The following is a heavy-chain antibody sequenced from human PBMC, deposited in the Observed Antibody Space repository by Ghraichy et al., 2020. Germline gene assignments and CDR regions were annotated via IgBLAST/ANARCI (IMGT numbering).Heavy chain of an antibody. CDR1: GYTFTSYA. CDR2: INAGSGNT. Sequence: ASVKVSCKASGYTFTSYAMHWVRQAPGQRLEWMGWINAGSGNTKYSQKFQGRVTITRDTSASTAYMELSSLRSEDTAVYYCARGALGYCSGGSCNWFDPWGQGTLVTVS. J-gene: IGHJ5*02. CDR3: ARGALGYCSGGSCNWFDP. D-gene: IGHD2-15*01. V-gene: IGHV1-3*01.